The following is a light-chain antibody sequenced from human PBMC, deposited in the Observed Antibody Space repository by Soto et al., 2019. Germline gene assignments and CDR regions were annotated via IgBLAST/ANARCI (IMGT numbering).Light chain of an antibody. CDR1: QSVLYSSNNKNY. Sequence: DIVMTQSPDSLAVSLGERATFSCKSSQSVLYSSNNKNYLAWYQQKPGHPPKLLIYWASTRESGVPDRFSGSGSGTDFTLTISSLQAEDVAVYYCQQYYSTPQTFGQGTKVDIK. CDR3: QQYYSTPQT. CDR2: WAS. J-gene: IGKJ1*01. V-gene: IGKV4-1*01.